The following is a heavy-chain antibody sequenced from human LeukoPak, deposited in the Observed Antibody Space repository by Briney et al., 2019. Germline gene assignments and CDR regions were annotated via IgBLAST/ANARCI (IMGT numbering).Heavy chain of an antibody. J-gene: IGHJ5*02. CDR2: ISGSGGST. D-gene: IGHD2-2*01. CDR3: AKDGSRVLPAVRPWFPNGFDP. CDR1: GFTFRNFA. V-gene: IGHV3-23*01. Sequence: PGGSLRLSCAASGFTFRNFAMTWVRQTPGKGLEWVSDISGSGGSTYYVDSVKGRFTISRDNSKNTLYLQMNSLRAEDTAVYYCAKDGSRVLPAVRPWFPNGFDPWGQGTLVTVSP.